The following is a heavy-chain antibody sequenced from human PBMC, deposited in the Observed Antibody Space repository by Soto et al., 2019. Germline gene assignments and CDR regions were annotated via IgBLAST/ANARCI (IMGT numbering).Heavy chain of an antibody. CDR1: GYTFTSYG. V-gene: IGHV1-18*01. CDR3: ARAVGAIYYYGMDV. Sequence: ASVKVSCKASGYTFTSYGISWVRQAPGQGLEWMGWISAYNGNTNYAQKLQGRVTMTTDTSTSTAYMELRSLRSDVTAVYYCARAVGAIYYYGMDVWGQGTTVTVSS. CDR2: ISAYNGNT. J-gene: IGHJ6*02. D-gene: IGHD1-26*01.